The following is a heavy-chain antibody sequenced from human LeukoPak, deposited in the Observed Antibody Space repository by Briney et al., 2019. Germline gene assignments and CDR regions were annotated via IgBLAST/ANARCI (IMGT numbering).Heavy chain of an antibody. CDR2: IRSKAYGGTT. V-gene: IGHV3-49*04. CDR1: GFTFGDYA. Sequence: GGSLRLSCTASGFTFGDYAMSWVRQAPGKGLEWVGFIRSKAYGGTTVYAAAVKGRFTISRDDSKSIAYLQMNSLKTEDTAVYYCTTWGSYRYTVVSDYWGQGTLVTVSS. CDR3: TTWGSYRYTVVSDY. J-gene: IGHJ4*02. D-gene: IGHD3-16*02.